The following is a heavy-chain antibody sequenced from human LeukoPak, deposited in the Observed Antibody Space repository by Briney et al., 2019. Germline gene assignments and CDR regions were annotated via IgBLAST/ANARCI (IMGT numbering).Heavy chain of an antibody. J-gene: IGHJ4*02. D-gene: IGHD6-13*01. CDR2: IKSKTDSGTT. CDR1: GFTFSNAW. Sequence: GGSLRLSCAASGFTFSNAWMSWVRQAPGKGLEWVGRIKSKTDSGTTDYAAHVKARFTISRDDSNNTLYLQMNSLKTEDTAVYYCTTFRGYSSSWYLFDYWGQGTLVTVSS. V-gene: IGHV3-15*01. CDR3: TTFRGYSSSWYLFDY.